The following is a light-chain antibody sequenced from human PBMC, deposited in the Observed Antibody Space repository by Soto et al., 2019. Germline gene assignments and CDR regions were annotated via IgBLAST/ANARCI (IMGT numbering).Light chain of an antibody. Sequence: DIQMTQSPSSVSASVGDRVTITCRASQGISTCLAWYQQKPGKAPKLLIYAAYNLQSGVPSRFSGSGSGTDFTLTISSRQPEDFATYYCQQANSFPFTFDLGTKLGI. CDR1: QGISTC. CDR3: QQANSFPFT. J-gene: IGKJ2*01. CDR2: AAY. V-gene: IGKV1-12*01.